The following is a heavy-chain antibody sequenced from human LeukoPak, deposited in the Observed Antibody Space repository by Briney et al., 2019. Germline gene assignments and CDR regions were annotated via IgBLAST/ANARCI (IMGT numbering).Heavy chain of an antibody. J-gene: IGHJ6*03. CDR3: ARTTEGGYTYGYFYYYYMDV. CDR1: GGSFSSYY. CDR2: FYTSGHT. V-gene: IGHV4-4*07. Sequence: SETLSLTCTVSGGSFSSYYWSWIRQPAGKGLEWMGHFYTSGHTSYNPSLKSRVTISVDTSKNQFSLKMNSVTAADTAVYYCARTTEGGYTYGYFYYYYMDVWGKGTTVTISS. D-gene: IGHD5-18*01.